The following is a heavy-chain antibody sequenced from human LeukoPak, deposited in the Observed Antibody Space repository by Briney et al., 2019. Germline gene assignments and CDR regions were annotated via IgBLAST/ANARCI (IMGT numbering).Heavy chain of an antibody. CDR1: GGSISSSSYY. Sequence: SETLSLTCTVSGGSISSSSYYWGWIRQPPGKGLEWIGSIYYSGSTYYNPSLKSRVTISVDTSKNQFSLKLSSVTAADTAVYYCARKSGSYFDYWGQGTLVTVSS. J-gene: IGHJ4*02. CDR2: IYYSGST. CDR3: ARKSGSYFDY. D-gene: IGHD1-26*01. V-gene: IGHV4-39*07.